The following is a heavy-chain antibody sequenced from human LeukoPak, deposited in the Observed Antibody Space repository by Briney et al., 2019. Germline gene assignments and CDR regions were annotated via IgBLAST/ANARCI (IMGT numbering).Heavy chain of an antibody. CDR2: INHSGST. D-gene: IGHD6-19*01. CDR3: ARGPGDSSGWYGY. CDR1: GGSFSGYY. Sequence: SETLSLTCAVYGGSFSGYYWSWIRQPPGKGLEWIGEINHSGSTNYNPSLKSRVTISVDTSKNQFSLKLSSVTAADTAVYYCARGPGDSSGWYGYWGQGILVTVSS. V-gene: IGHV4-34*01. J-gene: IGHJ4*02.